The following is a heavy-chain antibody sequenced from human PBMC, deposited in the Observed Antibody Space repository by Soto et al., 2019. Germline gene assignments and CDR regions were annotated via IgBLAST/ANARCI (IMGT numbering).Heavy chain of an antibody. J-gene: IGHJ6*02. D-gene: IGHD5-18*01. CDR2: ILPGDSDT. CDR1: GYSFTSYW. CDR3: ARQDTFMVNGMDV. V-gene: IGHV5-51*01. Sequence: PGESLKISCQGSGYSFTSYWIGWVRQMPGKGLEWMGIILPGDSDTRYSPPFQGQVTISADKSISTAYLQWSSLRASDTAMYYCARQDTFMVNGMDVWGQGTAVTVSS.